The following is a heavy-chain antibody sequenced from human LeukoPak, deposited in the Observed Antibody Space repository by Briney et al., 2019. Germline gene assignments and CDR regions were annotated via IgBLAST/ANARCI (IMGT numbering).Heavy chain of an antibody. J-gene: IGHJ6*03. V-gene: IGHV3-30*18. CDR3: AKDGRSTSYYYYYYMDV. D-gene: IGHD2-2*01. CDR1: GFTFSTYA. Sequence: GGSLRLSCAASGFTFSTYAMHWVRQAPGKGLEWVAVILNDGSTQYYADSVKGRFTISRDNSKSTLYLQMNSLRAEDTAVYYCAKDGRSTSYYYYYYMDVWGKGTTVTVSS. CDR2: ILNDGSTQ.